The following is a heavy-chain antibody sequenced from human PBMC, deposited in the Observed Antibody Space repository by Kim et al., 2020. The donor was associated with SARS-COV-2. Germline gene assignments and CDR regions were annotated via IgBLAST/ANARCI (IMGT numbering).Heavy chain of an antibody. J-gene: IGHJ6*03. D-gene: IGHD3-10*01. V-gene: IGHV3-21*01. Sequence: AASVKGRFTISRDNDKNSLYLQMNSLRAEDTAVYYCARGSLAYYYYYYMDVWGKGTTVTVSS. CDR3: ARGSLAYYYYYYMDV.